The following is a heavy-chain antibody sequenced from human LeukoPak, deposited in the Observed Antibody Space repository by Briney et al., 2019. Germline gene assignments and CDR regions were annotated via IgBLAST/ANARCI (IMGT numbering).Heavy chain of an antibody. D-gene: IGHD6-13*01. CDR3: ARGVIAAGGNDFDY. V-gene: IGHV4-4*02. Sequence: KPSGTLSLTCAVSGGSISSSNWWSWVRQPPGKGLEWIGEIYHSGSTNYNPSLKSRVTMSVDTSKNQLSLKVISVTAADTAVYYCARGVIAAGGNDFDYWGQGTLVTVSS. CDR1: GGSISSSNW. J-gene: IGHJ4*02. CDR2: IYHSGST.